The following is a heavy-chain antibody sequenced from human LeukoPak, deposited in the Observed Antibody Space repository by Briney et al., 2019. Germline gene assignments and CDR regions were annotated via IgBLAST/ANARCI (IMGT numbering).Heavy chain of an antibody. J-gene: IGHJ1*01. CDR2: INPNSGVT. CDR1: GYTFTGYY. V-gene: IGHV1-2*02. D-gene: IGHD6-19*01. CDR3: ARRGAVPVEYLQY. Sequence: GSVKVSCKASGYTFTGYYIHWVRQAPGQGLEWVGWINPNSGVTNYAQNFQGRVTMTRDTSISTAYMELSRLTSDDTAVYYCARRGAVPVEYLQYWGQGTLVTVSS.